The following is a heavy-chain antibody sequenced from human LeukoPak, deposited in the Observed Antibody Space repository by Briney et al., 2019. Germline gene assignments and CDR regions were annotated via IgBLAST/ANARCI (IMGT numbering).Heavy chain of an antibody. CDR3: AKVHPSGGWQGGDFDY. CDR2: ISGSGGST. J-gene: IGHJ4*02. D-gene: IGHD6-19*01. CDR1: GFTFSSYA. V-gene: IGHV3-23*01. Sequence: PGGSLRLSCAASGFTFSSYAMSWARQAPGKGLEWVSAISGSGGSTYYADSVKGRFTISRDNSKNTLYLQMNSLRAEDTAVYYCAKVHPSGGWQGGDFDYWGQGTLVTVSS.